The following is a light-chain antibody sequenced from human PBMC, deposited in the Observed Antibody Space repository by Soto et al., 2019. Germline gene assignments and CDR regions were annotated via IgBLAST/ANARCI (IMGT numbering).Light chain of an antibody. J-gene: IGLJ2*01. CDR3: CSYAGSNVV. CDR2: EGS. V-gene: IGLV2-23*01. Sequence: QSALTQPASVSGSPGQSITISRTGTSSDVGSYNLVSWYQQHPGKAPKLMIYEGSKRPSGVSNRFSGSKSGNTASLTISGLQAEDEADYYCCSYAGSNVVFGGGTKVTVL. CDR1: SSDVGSYNL.